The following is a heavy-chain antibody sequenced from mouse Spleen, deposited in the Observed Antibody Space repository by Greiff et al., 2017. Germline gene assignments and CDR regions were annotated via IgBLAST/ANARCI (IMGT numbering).Heavy chain of an antibody. CDR3: ARTNYYGSPLDY. CDR1: GYTFTSYW. Sequence: QVQLQQPGAELVKPGASVKLSCKASGYTFTSYWMHWVKQRPGQGLEWIGMIHPNSGSTNYNEKFKSKATLTVDKSSSTAYMQLSSLTSEDSAVYYCARTNYYGSPLDYWGQGTTLTVSS. J-gene: IGHJ2*01. V-gene: IGHV1-64*01. CDR2: IHPNSGST. D-gene: IGHD1-1*01.